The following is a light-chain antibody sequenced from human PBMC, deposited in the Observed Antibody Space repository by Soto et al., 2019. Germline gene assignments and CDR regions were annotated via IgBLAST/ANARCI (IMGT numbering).Light chain of an antibody. CDR1: SSDVGGYNY. Sequence: QSVLTQPASVSGSPGQSITISCTGTSSDVGGYNYVSWYQHHPGKAPKLMIFDVSNRPSGVSNRFSGSKSGNTASLTIFGLQAEDEADYYCCSYTSSSTYVFGTGTKATVL. V-gene: IGLV2-14*03. J-gene: IGLJ1*01. CDR2: DVS. CDR3: CSYTSSSTYV.